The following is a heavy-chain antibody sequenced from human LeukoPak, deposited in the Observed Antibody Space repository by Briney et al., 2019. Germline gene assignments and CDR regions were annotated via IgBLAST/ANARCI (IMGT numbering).Heavy chain of an antibody. D-gene: IGHD3-3*01. Sequence: SETLSLTCAVYGGSLSGYYWSWIRQPPGKGLEWIGEINHSGSTNYNPSLKSRVTISVDTSKNQFSLKLSSVTAADTAVYYCARLKGLLNDFWSGYYTYYFDYWGQGTLVTVSS. V-gene: IGHV4-34*01. CDR3: ARLKGLLNDFWSGYYTYYFDY. J-gene: IGHJ4*02. CDR2: INHSGST. CDR1: GGSLSGYY.